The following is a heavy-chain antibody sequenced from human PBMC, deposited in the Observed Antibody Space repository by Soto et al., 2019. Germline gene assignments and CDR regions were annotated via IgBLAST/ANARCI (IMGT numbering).Heavy chain of an antibody. Sequence: PGGSLRLSCAASGFTFSSYSMNWVRQAPGKGLEWVSSISSSSSYIYYADSVKGRFTISRDNAKNSLYLQMNSLRAEDTALYYCAREYSGSSNLNRPIAFWGQGTLVTVSS. J-gene: IGHJ4*02. CDR2: ISSSSSYI. CDR1: GFTFSSYS. CDR3: AREYSGSSNLNRPIAF. D-gene: IGHD1-26*01. V-gene: IGHV3-21*01.